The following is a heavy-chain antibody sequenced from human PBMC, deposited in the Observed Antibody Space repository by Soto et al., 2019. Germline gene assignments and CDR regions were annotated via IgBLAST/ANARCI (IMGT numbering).Heavy chain of an antibody. J-gene: IGHJ4*02. CDR1: GYTFSSSA. Sequence: QVRLVQSGPEVKKPEAPVKVSCKASGYTFSSSAISWVRQAPGQGPEWMGWISSSGVTNYAQNFQGRVTLPVDSSTTTAHMEVRSLSSADTAIYYCARDHGGYGTFDYWGQGTLVTVSS. D-gene: IGHD5-12*01. CDR3: ARDHGGYGTFDY. CDR2: ISSSGVT. V-gene: IGHV1-18*04.